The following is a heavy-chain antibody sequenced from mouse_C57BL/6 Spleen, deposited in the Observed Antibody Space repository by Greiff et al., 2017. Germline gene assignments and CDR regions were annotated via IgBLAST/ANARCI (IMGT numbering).Heavy chain of an antibody. J-gene: IGHJ2*01. CDR1: GFTFSSYA. Sequence: EVQGVESGGGLVKPGGSLKLSCAASGFTFSSYAMSWVRQTPEKRLEWVATISDGGSYTYYPDNVKGRFTISRDNAKNNLYLQMSHLKSEDTAMYYCARDGDYARFDYWGQGTTLTVSS. V-gene: IGHV5-4*01. CDR3: ARDGDYARFDY. D-gene: IGHD2-4*01. CDR2: ISDGGSYT.